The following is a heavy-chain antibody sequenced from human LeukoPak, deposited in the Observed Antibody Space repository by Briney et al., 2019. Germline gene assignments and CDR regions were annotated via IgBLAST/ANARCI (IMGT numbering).Heavy chain of an antibody. CDR3: AKGTTMVTTSPGGY. CDR2: ISGSGGSI. CDR1: GFTFNSYA. J-gene: IGHJ4*02. Sequence: GGSLRLSCAVSGFTFNSYAMNWVRQAPGKGLEWVSTISGSGGSIYYADSVKGRFTISRDNSKNMLYLQMNSLRAEDTAIYYCAKGTTMVTTSPGGYWGQGTLVTVSS. V-gene: IGHV3-23*01. D-gene: IGHD4-17*01.